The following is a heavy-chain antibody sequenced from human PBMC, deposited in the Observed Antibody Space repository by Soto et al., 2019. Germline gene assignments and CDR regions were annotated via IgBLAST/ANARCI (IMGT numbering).Heavy chain of an antibody. J-gene: IGHJ5*02. CDR1: GGSVSSGSYY. CDR3: ASGVAACFDP. CDR2: IYYSGST. D-gene: IGHD6-13*01. V-gene: IGHV4-61*01. Sequence: QVQLQESGPGLVKPSETLSLPCTVSGGSVSSGSYYWSWIRQPPGKGLEWIGYIYYSGSTNYNPSIKTRVTIPVDTSKNQFTLKLSSVTAADTAVYYCASGVAACFDPWGQGSLVTVSS.